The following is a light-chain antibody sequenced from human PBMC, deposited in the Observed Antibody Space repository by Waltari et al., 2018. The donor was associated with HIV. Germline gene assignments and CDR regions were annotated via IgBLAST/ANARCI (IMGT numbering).Light chain of an antibody. CDR2: QDT. V-gene: IGLV3-25*03. J-gene: IGLJ1*01. CDR3: QSIDSGGTFV. CDR1: TLAKQY. Sequence: SYELTQAPSVSVSPGQTARITCSGDTLAKQYAYWYQQKPGQAPELVMYQDTDRPSGIPERFSGSRSGTTVTLTISRVQAADEADYYCQSIDSGGTFVFGTGTKVTVL.